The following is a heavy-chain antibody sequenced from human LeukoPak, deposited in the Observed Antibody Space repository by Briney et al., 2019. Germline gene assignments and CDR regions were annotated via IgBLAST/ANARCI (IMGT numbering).Heavy chain of an antibody. J-gene: IGHJ4*02. CDR3: ARVNSGWYGPLDY. Sequence: GGSLRLSCAASGFTFSSYSMNWVRQAPGKGLEWVSSISSSSSYIYYADSVKGRFTISRDNAKNSLYLQMNSLRAEDTAVYYCARVNSGWYGPLDYWGQGTLVTVSS. CDR2: ISSSSSYI. D-gene: IGHD6-19*01. CDR1: GFTFSSYS. V-gene: IGHV3-21*04.